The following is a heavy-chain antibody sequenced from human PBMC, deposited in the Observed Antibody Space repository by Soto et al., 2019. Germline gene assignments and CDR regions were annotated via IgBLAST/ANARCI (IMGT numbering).Heavy chain of an antibody. CDR3: AKDLRGPEAGTWYLDL. J-gene: IGHJ2*01. CDR1: GFPFNTKS. D-gene: IGHD6-13*01. Sequence: VQLLESGGGLVQPGGSLRLSCTASGFPFNTKSMTWVRQAPGKGLEWVSALTATSGRPYYADSMKGRFTISRDNSKNTLYLQMNNLGAEDTAFYYCAKDLRGPEAGTWYLDLWGRGTLVTVSS. CDR2: LTATSGRP. V-gene: IGHV3-23*01.